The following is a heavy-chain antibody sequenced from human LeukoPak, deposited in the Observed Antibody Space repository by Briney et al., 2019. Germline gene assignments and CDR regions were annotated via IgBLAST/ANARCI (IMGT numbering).Heavy chain of an antibody. CDR1: GYSISSGYF. V-gene: IGHV4-38-2*02. Sequence: SETLSLTCTVYGYSISSGYFWGWIRQPPGKGLECIGTIYHSGSTYYNPSLKSRVTISVDTSKNQFSLKLNSVTAADTAVYYCARIYSSSWFLNWFDPWGQGTLVTVSS. CDR3: ARIYSSSWFLNWFDP. D-gene: IGHD6-13*01. J-gene: IGHJ5*02. CDR2: IYHSGST.